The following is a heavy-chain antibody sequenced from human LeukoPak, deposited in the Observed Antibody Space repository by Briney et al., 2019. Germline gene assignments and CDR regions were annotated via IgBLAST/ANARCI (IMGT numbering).Heavy chain of an antibody. D-gene: IGHD3-16*02. CDR3: ASTNTYYDYVWGSYRFSFDY. J-gene: IGHJ4*02. Sequence: PSETLSLTCTVSGGSISSYYWSWIRQPPGKGLEWIGSIYYSGSTIYNPYLKSRGTISVDTSKNQFSLKLSSVTAADTAVYYCASTNTYYDYVWGSYRFSFDYWGQGTLVTVSS. V-gene: IGHV4-59*01. CDR2: IYYSGST. CDR1: GGSISSYY.